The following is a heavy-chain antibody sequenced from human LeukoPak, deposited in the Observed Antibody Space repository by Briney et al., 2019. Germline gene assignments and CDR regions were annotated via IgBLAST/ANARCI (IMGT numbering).Heavy chain of an antibody. V-gene: IGHV1-8*01. D-gene: IGHD5-24*01. Sequence: ASVKVSCKASGYTFTSYDINWVRQATGQGLEWMGWMNPNSGNTGYAQKFQGRVTMTRNTSISTAYMELSSLRSEDTAVYYCARVLVDNDAFDIWGQGTMATVSS. CDR2: MNPNSGNT. CDR1: GYTFTSYD. J-gene: IGHJ3*02. CDR3: ARVLVDNDAFDI.